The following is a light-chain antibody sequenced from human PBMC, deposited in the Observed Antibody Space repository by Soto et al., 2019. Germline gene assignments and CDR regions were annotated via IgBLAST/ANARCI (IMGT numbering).Light chain of an antibody. CDR2: DAS. CDR1: QSVRSN. CDR3: QQYGNSPPWT. Sequence: ERVMTQSPATLSLSPGEXFTLSCRASQSVRSNLAWYQRQPGQAPRLLIYDASTRATGIPDGFSGSGSGTDFALTISRLEPEDLAVYYCQQYGNSPPWTFGQGTKVDIK. J-gene: IGKJ1*01. V-gene: IGKV3-20*01.